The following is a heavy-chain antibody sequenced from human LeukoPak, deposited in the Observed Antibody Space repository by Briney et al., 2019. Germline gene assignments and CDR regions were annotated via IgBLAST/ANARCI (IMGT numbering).Heavy chain of an antibody. Sequence: PSGTLSLTCSVSGYSINGGYYWGWVRQPPGKGPEWIGTIFHSGSLFYNPSFKSRVTLSIDTSRDQFSLRLTSVTAADTAIYYCARMGVSYYYDSSTYYPIAFDVWGQGTKVTVSS. V-gene: IGHV4-38-2*01. D-gene: IGHD3-22*01. CDR1: GYSINGGYY. CDR3: ARMGVSYYYDSSTYYPIAFDV. J-gene: IGHJ3*01. CDR2: IFHSGSL.